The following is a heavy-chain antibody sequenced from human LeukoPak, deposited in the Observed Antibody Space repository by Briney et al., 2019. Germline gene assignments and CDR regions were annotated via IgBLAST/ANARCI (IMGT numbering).Heavy chain of an antibody. V-gene: IGHV1-24*01. Sequence: ASVKVSCKASGGTFSSYAISWVRQAPGQGLEWMGGFDPEDGETIYAQKFQGRVTMTEDTSTDTAYMELSSLRSEDTAVYYCATDLGYSYGFSWGQGTLVTVSS. CDR3: ATDLGYSYGFS. CDR2: FDPEDGET. J-gene: IGHJ5*02. CDR1: GGTFSSYA. D-gene: IGHD5-18*01.